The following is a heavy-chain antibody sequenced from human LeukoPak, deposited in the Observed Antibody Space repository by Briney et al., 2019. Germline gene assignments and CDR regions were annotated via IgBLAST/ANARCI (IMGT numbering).Heavy chain of an antibody. D-gene: IGHD6-19*01. CDR2: IIPIFGTA. CDR3: ARGPSDYYYYMDV. J-gene: IGHJ6*03. V-gene: IGHV1-69*13. Sequence: VKISCKVSGYTFTDYYMHWVRQAPGQGLEWMGRIIPIFGTANYAQKFQGRVTITTDESTSTAYMELSSLRSEDTAVYYCARGPSDYYYYMDVWGKGTTVTVSS. CDR1: GYTFTDYY.